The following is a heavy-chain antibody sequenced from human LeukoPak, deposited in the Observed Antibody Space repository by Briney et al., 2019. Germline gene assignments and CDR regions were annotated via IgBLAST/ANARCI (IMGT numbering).Heavy chain of an antibody. V-gene: IGHV3-23*01. CDR3: AKGTGDMGYYFDR. D-gene: IGHD7-27*01. CDR1: GFTFSSYA. Sequence: GGSLRLSCAASGFTFSSYAMSWVRQAPEKGLEWVSAISGSGGSTYYADSVKGRFTISRDNAKNSLYLQMGGLRAEDTAVYYCAKGTGDMGYYFDRWGQGTLVTVSS. CDR2: ISGSGGST. J-gene: IGHJ4*02.